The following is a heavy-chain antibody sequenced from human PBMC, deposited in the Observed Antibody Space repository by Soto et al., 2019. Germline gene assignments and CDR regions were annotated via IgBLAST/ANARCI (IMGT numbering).Heavy chain of an antibody. Sequence: QVQLVQSGAEVKKPGASVKVSCKASGYTFTGHYMHWVRQAPGQGLEWMGWINPNSVGTNYAQKFQGRVTMTRDTSISTAYMELSRLRSDDTAVYYCAREPMVRAAHGFDIWGQGTMVTVSS. D-gene: IGHD3-10*01. J-gene: IGHJ3*02. V-gene: IGHV1-2*02. CDR3: AREPMVRAAHGFDI. CDR1: GYTFTGHY. CDR2: INPNSVGT.